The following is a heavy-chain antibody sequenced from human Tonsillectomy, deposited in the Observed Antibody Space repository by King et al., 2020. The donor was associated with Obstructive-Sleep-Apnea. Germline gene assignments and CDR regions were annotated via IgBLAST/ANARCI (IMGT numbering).Heavy chain of an antibody. Sequence: VQLQESGPGLVKPSETLSLTCTVSGGSISSYYWSWIRQPPGKGLEWIGDIYYSGRTNYNPSLKSRVTISVETSKNPFSLKLSAVTGADTAVYYCARGTTIDYWGQGTLVTVSS. CDR1: GGSISSYY. V-gene: IGHV4-59*01. CDR2: IYYSGRT. D-gene: IGHD1-1*01. J-gene: IGHJ4*02. CDR3: ARGTTIDY.